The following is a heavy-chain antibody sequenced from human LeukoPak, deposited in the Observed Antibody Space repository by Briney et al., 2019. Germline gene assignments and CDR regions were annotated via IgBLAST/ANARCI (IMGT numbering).Heavy chain of an antibody. CDR2: ISAYNGNT. CDR3: ETETPFYDYVWGSYRTDYYSYGMDV. Sequence: ASVTVSCKASGYTFTSYGISWVRQAPGQGLEWMGWISAYNGNTNYAQKLQRRVTMTTDTSTSTAYMELRRLRSDDTAVYYCETETPFYDYVWGSYRTDYYSYGMDVWGQGTTVTVSS. CDR1: GYTFTSYG. V-gene: IGHV1-18*01. D-gene: IGHD3-16*02. J-gene: IGHJ6*02.